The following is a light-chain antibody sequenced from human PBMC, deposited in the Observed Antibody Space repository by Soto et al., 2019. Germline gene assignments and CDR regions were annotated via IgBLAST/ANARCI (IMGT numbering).Light chain of an antibody. CDR2: DVS. V-gene: IGKV3-15*01. Sequence: EIVMTQSPGTLSVSPGERATLSCRAGQGVTTNFAWYQQKSGQSPRLLIYDVSIRATGVPARFSGTGSETDFTLTISGLQSEDSAVYYCQQYNNWPWTFGQGTKVDIK. CDR3: QQYNNWPWT. J-gene: IGKJ1*01. CDR1: QGVTTN.